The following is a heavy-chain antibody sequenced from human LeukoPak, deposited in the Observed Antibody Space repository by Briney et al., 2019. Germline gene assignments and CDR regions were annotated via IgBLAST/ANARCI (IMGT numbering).Heavy chain of an antibody. CDR2: ISYDGSNK. CDR1: GFTFSNYA. D-gene: IGHD3-22*01. Sequence: GGSLRLSCAASGFTFSNYAMHWVRQAPGKGLEWVAVISYDGSNKYYADSVEGRFTISRDNSKNTLYLQMNSLRAEDTAVYYCAKAGYDSSGYYTTFSLDLWGRGTLVTVSS. J-gene: IGHJ2*01. V-gene: IGHV3-30*18. CDR3: AKAGYDSSGYYTTFSLDL.